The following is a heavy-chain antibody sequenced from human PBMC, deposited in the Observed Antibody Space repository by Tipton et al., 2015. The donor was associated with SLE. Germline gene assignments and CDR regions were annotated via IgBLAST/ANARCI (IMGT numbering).Heavy chain of an antibody. V-gene: IGHV4-34*01. Sequence: TLSLTCAVYGGSFSGYYWSWIRQSPGKGLEWIGEINQSGSTNYNPSLKSRVTISVDTSKSQFSLKLSSVTAADTAVYYCARGGEYGSSWYPRYYYYMDVWGKGTTVTVSS. CDR2: INQSGST. J-gene: IGHJ6*03. CDR1: GGSFSGYY. CDR3: ARGGEYGSSWYPRYYYYMDV. D-gene: IGHD6-13*01.